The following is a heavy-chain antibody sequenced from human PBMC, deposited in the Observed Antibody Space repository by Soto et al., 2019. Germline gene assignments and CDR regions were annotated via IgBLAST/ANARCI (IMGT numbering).Heavy chain of an antibody. CDR3: ARHGYNYGGGYFDY. D-gene: IGHD5-18*01. Sequence: EVQLVESGGGLVQPGGSLRLSCAASGVTVSSNYMSWVRQAPGKGLEWVSVIYSGGSTYYADSVKGRFTISRDNSKNMLYLQMNSRRAEDTAVYYCARHGYNYGGGYFDYWGQGTLVTVSS. CDR1: GVTVSSNY. J-gene: IGHJ4*02. V-gene: IGHV3-66*04. CDR2: IYSGGST.